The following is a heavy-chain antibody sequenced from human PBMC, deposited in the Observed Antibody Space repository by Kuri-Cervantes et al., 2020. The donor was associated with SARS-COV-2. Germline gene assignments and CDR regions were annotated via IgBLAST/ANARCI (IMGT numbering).Heavy chain of an antibody. D-gene: IGHD3-3*01. Sequence: GSLRLSCAVYGGSFSGYYCSWIRQPPGKGLEWIGEINHSGRTNYNPSLKSRVTISVDTSKNQFSLKLSSVTAAETAVYYCARGRLDYDFGRGYYTWNDYWGQGTLVTVSS. V-gene: IGHV4-34*01. CDR1: GGSFSGYY. CDR2: INHSGRT. J-gene: IGHJ4*02. CDR3: ARGRLDYDFGRGYYTWNDY.